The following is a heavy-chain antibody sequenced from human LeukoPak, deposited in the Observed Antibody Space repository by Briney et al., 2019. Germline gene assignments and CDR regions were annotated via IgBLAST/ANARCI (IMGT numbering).Heavy chain of an antibody. V-gene: IGHV4-59*01. CDR1: GGSINYYY. CDR3: ARDSRYSDTSGYYYSHYYMDV. D-gene: IGHD3-22*01. J-gene: IGHJ6*03. Sequence: KSSETLSLTCTVSGGSINYYYWSWIRQPPGKGLEYIGYIYSSGSTNYNPSLKSRVTMSVDTSKNQFSLKLSPVTAADTAVYYCARDSRYSDTSGYYYSHYYMDVWGKGTTVTVSS. CDR2: IYSSGST.